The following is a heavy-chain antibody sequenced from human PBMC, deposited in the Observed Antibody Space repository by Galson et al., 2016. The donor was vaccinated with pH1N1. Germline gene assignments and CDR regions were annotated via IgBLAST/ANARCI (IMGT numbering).Heavy chain of an antibody. CDR2: VYQGGRS. Sequence: ETLSLTCGVSGYSINSNNYWGWIRQSPGKGLEWIGSVYQGGRSYHNPSLQSRVAISGDSSKNQFSLNLRSVTAADTAVYYCARMTRIKGPDTEYYFDYWGQGMLVTVSS. D-gene: IGHD1-14*01. CDR1: GYSINSNNY. V-gene: IGHV4-38-2*01. CDR3: ARMTRIKGPDTEYYFDY. J-gene: IGHJ4*02.